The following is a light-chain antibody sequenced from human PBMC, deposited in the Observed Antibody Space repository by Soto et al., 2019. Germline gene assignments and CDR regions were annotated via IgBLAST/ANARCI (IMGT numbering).Light chain of an antibody. CDR2: GAS. V-gene: IGKV3-15*01. CDR3: QQNNNWPPWT. CDR1: QSVASN. Sequence: EIVMTQSPATLSVSPGDRATLSCRASQSVASNLAWYQQKPGQGPRLLIYGASTRATGVPARFSGSGSGTDFTLTISSLQSEYFAVDNCQQNNNWPPWTFGQGTKLEIK. J-gene: IGKJ1*01.